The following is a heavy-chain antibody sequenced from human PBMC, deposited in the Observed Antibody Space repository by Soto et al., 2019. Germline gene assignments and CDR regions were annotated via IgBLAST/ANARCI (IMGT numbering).Heavy chain of an antibody. Sequence: GGSLRLSCAASGFTFSSYAMSWVRQAPGKGLEWVSAISGSGGSTYYADSVKGRFTISRDNSKNTLYLQMNSLRAEDTAVYYCAKVKGGGYCSGGSCYGDYWGQGTLVTVSS. CDR1: GFTFSSYA. D-gene: IGHD2-15*01. V-gene: IGHV3-23*01. J-gene: IGHJ4*02. CDR3: AKVKGGGYCSGGSCYGDY. CDR2: ISGSGGST.